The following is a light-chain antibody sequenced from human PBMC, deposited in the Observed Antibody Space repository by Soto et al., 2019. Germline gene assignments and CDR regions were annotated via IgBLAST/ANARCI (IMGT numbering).Light chain of an antibody. Sequence: QSALTQPASVSGSPGQSITISCTGTSSDVGGYNYVSWYQQHPGKAPKLMIYEVSNRPSGVSNRFSGSKSGNTASLTISGLQAEDEADYYCCSSVGSPNWVFGGGTKLTVL. CDR3: CSSVGSPNWV. V-gene: IGLV2-14*01. CDR1: SSDVGGYNY. CDR2: EVS. J-gene: IGLJ3*02.